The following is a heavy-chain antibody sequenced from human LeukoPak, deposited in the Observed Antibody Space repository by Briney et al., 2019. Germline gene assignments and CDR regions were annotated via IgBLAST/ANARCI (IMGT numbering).Heavy chain of an antibody. Sequence: SGGSLRLSCAASGFTFSSYGIQWVRQAPGKGLKWVAVTWSDGNNKYYADSVKGRFTISRDNSKNTVFLQMNSLRVEDTAVYYCARDPNGYTFGLVDYWGQGTLVTVSS. D-gene: IGHD5-18*01. CDR1: GFTFSSYG. CDR3: ARDPNGYTFGLVDY. V-gene: IGHV3-33*01. CDR2: TWSDGNNK. J-gene: IGHJ4*02.